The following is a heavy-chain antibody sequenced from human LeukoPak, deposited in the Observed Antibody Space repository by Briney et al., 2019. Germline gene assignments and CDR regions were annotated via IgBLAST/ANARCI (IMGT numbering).Heavy chain of an antibody. CDR3: ARHSSSWHNFDY. CDR1: GGSISSYY. Sequence: PSETLSLTCTVSGGSISSYYWSWIRQPPGKGLEWIGYIYYSGSTNYNPSLKSRVTISVDTSKNQFSLKLSSVTAADTAVYCCARHSSSWHNFDYWGQGTLVTVSS. D-gene: IGHD6-13*01. V-gene: IGHV4-59*08. CDR2: IYYSGST. J-gene: IGHJ4*02.